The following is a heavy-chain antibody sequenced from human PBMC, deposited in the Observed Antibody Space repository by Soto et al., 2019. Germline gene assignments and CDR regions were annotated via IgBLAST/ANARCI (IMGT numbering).Heavy chain of an antibody. CDR2: ISGSGGST. CDR3: AKDDNYDILTGSS. J-gene: IGHJ1*01. Sequence: PGGSLRLSCAASGFTFSSYAMSWVRQDPGKGLGWVSAISGSGGSTYYADSVKGRFTISRDNSKNTLYLQMNSLRAEDTAVYYCAKDDNYDILTGSSWGQGTLVTVSS. CDR1: GFTFSSYA. V-gene: IGHV3-23*01. D-gene: IGHD3-9*01.